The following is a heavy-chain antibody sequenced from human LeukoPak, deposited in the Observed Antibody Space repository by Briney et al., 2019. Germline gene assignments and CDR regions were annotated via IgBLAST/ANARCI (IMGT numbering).Heavy chain of an antibody. D-gene: IGHD3-22*01. CDR3: ARAFADDYYDSSPDAFDI. J-gene: IGHJ3*02. Sequence: LETLSLTCTVSGGSIGSYYWSWIRQPPGEGLEWIGYIYYSGSTNYNPSLKSRVTISVDTSKNQFSLKLSSVTAADTAVYYCARAFADDYYDSSPDAFDIWGQGTMVTVSS. CDR1: GGSIGSYY. CDR2: IYYSGST. V-gene: IGHV4-59*01.